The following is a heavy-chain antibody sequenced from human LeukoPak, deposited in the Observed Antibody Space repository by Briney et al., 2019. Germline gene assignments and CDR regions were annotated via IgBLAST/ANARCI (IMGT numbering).Heavy chain of an antibody. CDR3: AQDVESSSPYYFDY. D-gene: IGHD6-6*01. CDR2: ISSSGSTI. Sequence: GGSLRLSCAASGFTFSDYYMSWIRQAPGRGLEWVSYISSSGSTIYYADSVKGRFTISRDNAKNSLYLQMNSLRAEDTAVYYCAQDVESSSPYYFDYWGQGTLVTVSS. CDR1: GFTFSDYY. V-gene: IGHV3-11*04. J-gene: IGHJ4*02.